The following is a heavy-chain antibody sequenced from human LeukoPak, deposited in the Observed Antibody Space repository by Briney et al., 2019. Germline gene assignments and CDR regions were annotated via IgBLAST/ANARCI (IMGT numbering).Heavy chain of an antibody. V-gene: IGHV3-48*04. Sequence: GGSLRLSCAASGFTFSSYWMHWIRQAPGKGLEWVSYISSSGSTIYYADSVKGRFTISRDNAKNSLYLQMNSLRAEDTAVYYCASPPGYGMDVWGQGTTVTVSS. CDR2: ISSSGSTI. CDR1: GFTFSSYW. CDR3: ASPPGYGMDV. D-gene: IGHD3-10*01. J-gene: IGHJ6*02.